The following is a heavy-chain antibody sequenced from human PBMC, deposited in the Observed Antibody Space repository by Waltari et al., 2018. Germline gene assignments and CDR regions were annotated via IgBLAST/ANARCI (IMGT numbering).Heavy chain of an antibody. Sequence: QLQLQQSGPGLVKPSESLSLTCAVSGDSMSAGYWWSWVRQSPEKGLEWIGQIHRSGRTYYNPSLESRVSVSMDTSNNKFFLKLSSAIAADTAVYYCARDRGRGLYFDSWGQGALVTVSP. D-gene: IGHD2-15*01. J-gene: IGHJ4*02. V-gene: IGHV4-4*02. CDR1: GDSMSAGYW. CDR3: ARDRGRGLYFDS. CDR2: IHRSGRT.